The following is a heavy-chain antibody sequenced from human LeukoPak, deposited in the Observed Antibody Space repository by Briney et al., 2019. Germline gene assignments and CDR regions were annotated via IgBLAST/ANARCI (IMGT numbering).Heavy chain of an antibody. J-gene: IGHJ4*02. D-gene: IGHD6-6*01. Sequence: GGSLRLSCAASGFTFSSYEMNWVRQAPGKGLEWVSYISSSGSTIYYADSVKGRFTIPRDNAKNSLYLQMNSLRAEDTAVYYCARRWQLVLGYWGQGTLVTVSS. CDR1: GFTFSSYE. CDR2: ISSSGSTI. V-gene: IGHV3-48*03. CDR3: ARRWQLVLGY.